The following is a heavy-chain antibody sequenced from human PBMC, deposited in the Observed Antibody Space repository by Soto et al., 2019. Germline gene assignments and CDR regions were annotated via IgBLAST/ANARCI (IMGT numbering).Heavy chain of an antibody. J-gene: IGHJ4*02. V-gene: IGHV3-23*01. Sequence: GGSLRLSCAASGFTFSNYAMSWVRQAPGKGLEWVSAISGSGGSTYYADSMKGRFSISRDNSKNTLYLRMNSLRAEDTAVFYCAKDRAIRPGTDFDYWGQGTLVTVSS. CDR3: AKDRAIRPGTDFDY. CDR1: GFTFSNYA. CDR2: ISGSGGST. D-gene: IGHD1-7*01.